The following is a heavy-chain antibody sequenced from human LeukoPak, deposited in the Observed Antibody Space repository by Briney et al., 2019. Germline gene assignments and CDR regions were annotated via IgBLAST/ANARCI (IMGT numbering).Heavy chain of an antibody. CDR2: INHSGYT. V-gene: IGHV4-34*01. D-gene: IGHD4-17*01. J-gene: IGHJ4*02. CDR3: TRMTTGHDY. CDR1: GVSFNNYY. Sequence: SETLSLTCAVSGVSFNNYYWSWVRQTSGKGLEWIGEINHSGYTNDSPSLKSRVTLSIDTSRKQFSLNLRSVTVADTGIYYCTRMTTGHDYWGQGTLVTVSS.